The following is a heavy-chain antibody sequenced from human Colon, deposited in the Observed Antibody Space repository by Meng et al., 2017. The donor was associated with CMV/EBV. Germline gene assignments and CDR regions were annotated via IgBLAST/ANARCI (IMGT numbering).Heavy chain of an antibody. D-gene: IGHD1-1*01. CDR1: GFNSKSHW. Sequence: GSSLKISCAVSGFNSKSHWMSWARQAPGKGLEWVTNRNEDGSQKYYADTLKGRFTISRDNAKNSLDLQVISLGAEDTALYYCAKQLTGSAAWVFDPWGQGTVVTVSS. J-gene: IGHJ5*02. V-gene: IGHV3-7*01. CDR2: RNEDGSQK. CDR3: AKQLTGSAAWVFDP.